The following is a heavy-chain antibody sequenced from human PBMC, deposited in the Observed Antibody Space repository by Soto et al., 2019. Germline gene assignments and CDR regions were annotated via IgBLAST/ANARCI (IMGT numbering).Heavy chain of an antibody. V-gene: IGHV4-59*08. D-gene: IGHD3-10*01. CDR2: IYYSGST. CDR3: ARRSSYYGSGSYAFDI. CDR1: GGSISSYY. Sequence: SETLSLTCTVSGGSISSYYWSWIRQPPGKGLEWIGYIYYSGSTNYNPSLKSRVTISVDTSKNQFSLKLSSVTAADTAVYYCARRSSYYGSGSYAFDIWGQGTMVTVSS. J-gene: IGHJ3*02.